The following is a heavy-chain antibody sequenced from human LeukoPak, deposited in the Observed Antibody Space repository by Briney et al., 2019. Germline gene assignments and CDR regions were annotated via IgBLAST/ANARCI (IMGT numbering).Heavy chain of an antibody. CDR2: IYYSGST. V-gene: IGHV4-59*12. D-gene: IGHD6-13*01. Sequence: SETLSLTCSVSGASITSDYWSWIRQPPGKGLEWIGSIYYSGSTYYNPSLKSRVTISVDTSKNQFSLKLSSVTAADTAVYYCAREGIAAAGGGWFDPWGQGTLVTVSS. J-gene: IGHJ5*02. CDR1: GASITSDY. CDR3: AREGIAAAGGGWFDP.